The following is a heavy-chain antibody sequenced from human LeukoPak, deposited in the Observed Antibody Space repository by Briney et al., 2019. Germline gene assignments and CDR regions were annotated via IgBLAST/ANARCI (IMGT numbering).Heavy chain of an antibody. Sequence: GGSLRLSCAASTFTFSNAWMSWVRQAPGKGLEWVGRIKSKSDGGTADYAAPVKGRFTISRDDSKNTLYLQMNSLKTEDTAVYYCTTAPRGYCSGGSCSYAFDIWGQGTMVTVSS. CDR2: IKSKSDGGTA. CDR3: TTAPRGYCSGGSCSYAFDI. V-gene: IGHV3-15*01. J-gene: IGHJ3*02. D-gene: IGHD2-15*01. CDR1: TFTFSNAW.